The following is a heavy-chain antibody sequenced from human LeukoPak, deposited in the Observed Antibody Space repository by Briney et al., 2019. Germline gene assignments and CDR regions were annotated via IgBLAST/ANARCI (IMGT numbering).Heavy chain of an antibody. CDR1: GGSISSGGYS. CDR2: IYHSGST. D-gene: IGHD2-15*01. Sequence: SETLSLTCAVSGGSISSGGYSWSWLRQPPGKGLVWIGYIYHSGSTYYNPSLKSRVTISVDRSKNQFSLKLSSVTAADTAVYYCARASAGGNPEYYFDYWGQGTLVTVSS. CDR3: ARASAGGNPEYYFDY. J-gene: IGHJ4*02. V-gene: IGHV4-30-2*01.